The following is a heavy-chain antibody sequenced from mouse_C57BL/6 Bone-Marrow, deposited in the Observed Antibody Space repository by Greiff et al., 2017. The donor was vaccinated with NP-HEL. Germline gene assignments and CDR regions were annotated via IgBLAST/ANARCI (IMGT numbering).Heavy chain of an antibody. CDR2: IDPSDSYT. CDR3: AREGTTVVDFDY. V-gene: IGHV1-50*01. D-gene: IGHD1-1*01. J-gene: IGHJ2*01. Sequence: VQLQQPGAELVKPGASVKLSCKASGYTFTSYWMQWVKQRPGQGLEWIGEIDPSDSYTNYNQKFKGKATLTVDTSSSTAYMPLSSLTSEDSAVYYCAREGTTVVDFDYWGQGTTLTVSS. CDR1: GYTFTSYW.